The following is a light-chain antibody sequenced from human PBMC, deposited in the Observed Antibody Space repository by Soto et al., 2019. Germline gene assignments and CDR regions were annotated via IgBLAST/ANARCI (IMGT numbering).Light chain of an antibody. V-gene: IGLV1-40*01. CDR2: GNN. Sequence: QSMVTQPPSASGALGQRVTISCTGSSSNIGAGYDVHWYQQFPGRAPRLLIFGNNNRPSGVPDRFSGSKSGTSASLDISGLQAGDEADYYCPSFDTRLNSVVFGGGTQLTVL. CDR3: PSFDTRLNSVV. CDR1: SSNIGAGYD. J-gene: IGLJ2*01.